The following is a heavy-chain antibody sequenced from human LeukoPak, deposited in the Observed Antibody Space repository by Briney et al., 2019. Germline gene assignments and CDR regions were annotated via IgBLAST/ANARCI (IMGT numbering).Heavy chain of an antibody. J-gene: IGHJ6*02. CDR3: ARDIEGSGGYCSGGSCFYGMDV. CDR1: GGTFSSYA. D-gene: IGHD2-15*01. CDR2: IIPIFGTA. V-gene: IGHV1-69*06. Sequence: GPSVKVSCKASGGTFSSYAISWVRQAPGQGLEWMGGIIPIFGTANYAQKFQGRVTITADKSTSTAYMELSSLRSEDTAVYYCARDIEGSGGYCSGGSCFYGMDVWGQGTTVTVSS.